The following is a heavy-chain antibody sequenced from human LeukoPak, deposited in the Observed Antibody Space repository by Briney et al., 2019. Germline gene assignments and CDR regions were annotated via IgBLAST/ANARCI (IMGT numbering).Heavy chain of an antibody. CDR3: ATKTSGSYFY. V-gene: IGHV4-39*07. CDR1: GGSISSSSYY. CDR2: IYHSGST. D-gene: IGHD1-26*01. Sequence: PSETLSLTCTVSGGSISSSSYYWGWIRQPPGKGLEWIGYIYHSGSTYYNPSLKSRVTISVDRSKNQFSLKLSSVTAADTAVYYCATKTSGSYFYWGQGTLVTVSS. J-gene: IGHJ4*02.